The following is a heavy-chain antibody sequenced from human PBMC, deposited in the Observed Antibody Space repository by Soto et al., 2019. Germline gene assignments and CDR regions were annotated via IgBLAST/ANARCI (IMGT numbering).Heavy chain of an antibody. D-gene: IGHD6-19*01. Sequence: SETLSLTCTVSGGSISSSSYYWGWIRQPPGKGLEWIGSIYYSGSTYYNPSLKSRVTISVDTSKNQFSLKLSSVTAADTAVYYCASHARYSSAWDFDYWGQGTLVTVSS. V-gene: IGHV4-39*01. CDR2: IYYSGST. CDR1: GGSISSSSYY. J-gene: IGHJ4*02. CDR3: ASHARYSSAWDFDY.